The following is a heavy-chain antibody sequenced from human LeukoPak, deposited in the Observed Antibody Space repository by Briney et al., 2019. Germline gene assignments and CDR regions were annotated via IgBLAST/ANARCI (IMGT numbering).Heavy chain of an antibody. CDR2: INLSGRT. J-gene: IGHJ6*03. D-gene: IGHD3-3*01. CDR3: ARGQVMVFGVGPDDHDYMDV. V-gene: IGHV4-34*01. Sequence: PSETLSLTCAVSGESFSVFYWTWIRQVPRKGLEWIGEINLSGRTKYNTSLTSRASMSVDTSKKRFTLKLISVTAAVTAVYYCARGQVMVFGVGPDDHDYMDVWGKGTAVSVSS. CDR1: GESFSVFY.